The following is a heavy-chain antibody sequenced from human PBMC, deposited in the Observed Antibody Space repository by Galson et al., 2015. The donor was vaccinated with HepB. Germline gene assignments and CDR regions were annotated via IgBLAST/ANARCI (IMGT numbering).Heavy chain of an antibody. CDR3: ARGIFHMDV. D-gene: IGHD3-9*01. J-gene: IGHJ6*03. CDR1: EDSVSSYSAA. V-gene: IGHV6-1*01. CDR2: TYHRSKWYT. Sequence: CAISEDSVSSYSAAWNWIRQSPSRGLEWLGRTYHRSKWYTDYAESVKGRAIINADTSKNQFSLQLNSATLEDTAVYYCARGIFHMDVWGKGTTVTVSS.